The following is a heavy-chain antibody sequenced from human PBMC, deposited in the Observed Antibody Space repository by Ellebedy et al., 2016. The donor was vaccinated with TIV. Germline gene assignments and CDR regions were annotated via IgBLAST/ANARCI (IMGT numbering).Heavy chain of an antibody. Sequence: GESLKISCAASGFNFGSYLMSWVRQAPGKGLEWVANIKQDGSGQFYVDSVKGRFTISRDNSKNTLYLQMNSLRAEDTAVYYCARDSWGSGTYCNHWGQGTLVTVSS. CDR3: ARDSWGSGTYCNH. J-gene: IGHJ5*02. D-gene: IGHD3-10*01. V-gene: IGHV3-7*01. CDR1: GFNFGSYL. CDR2: IKQDGSGQ.